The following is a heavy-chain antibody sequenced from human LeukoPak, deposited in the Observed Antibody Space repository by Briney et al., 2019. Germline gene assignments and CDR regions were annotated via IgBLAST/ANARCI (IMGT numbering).Heavy chain of an antibody. CDR3: ARGLLTGYRGGRHYYYMDV. CDR2: IYYSGST. CDR1: GGSISSYY. V-gene: IGHV4-59*12. D-gene: IGHD3-9*01. J-gene: IGHJ6*03. Sequence: PSETLSLTCTVSGGSISSYYWSWIRQPPGKGLEWIGYIYYSGSTNYNPSLKSRVTISVDTSKNQFSLKLSSVTAADTAVYYCARGLLTGYRGGRHYYYMDVWGKGTTVTVSS.